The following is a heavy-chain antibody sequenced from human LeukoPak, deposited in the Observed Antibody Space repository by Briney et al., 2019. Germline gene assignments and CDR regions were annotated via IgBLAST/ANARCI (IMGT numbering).Heavy chain of an antibody. CDR3: GGFGSGSYPYYFHY. D-gene: IGHD3-22*01. CDR2: IYPGDSDT. Sequence: GESLKISCKGSGYTFTNYWIGWVRQMPGKGLEWMGIIYPGDSDTRYSPSFQGQVTISADKSISTAYVQWSSLKASDTAMYYCGGFGSGSYPYYFHYWGQGTLVTVSS. CDR1: GYTFTNYW. J-gene: IGHJ4*02. V-gene: IGHV5-51*01.